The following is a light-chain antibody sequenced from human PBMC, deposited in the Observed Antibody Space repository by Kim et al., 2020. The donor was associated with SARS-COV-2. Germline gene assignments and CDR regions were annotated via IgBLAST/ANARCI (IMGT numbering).Light chain of an antibody. V-gene: IGKV3-20*01. CDR3: QQYAGSPLSAT. J-gene: IGKJ4*01. CDR1: QTVNNY. CDR2: GAS. Sequence: SPGESAPLSCRASQTVNNYLAWYQQKPGQAPRLLIYGASSRATGIPDRFSGSGSGTDFTLTISRLEPEDFAVFYCQQYAGSPLSATFGGGTKVEI.